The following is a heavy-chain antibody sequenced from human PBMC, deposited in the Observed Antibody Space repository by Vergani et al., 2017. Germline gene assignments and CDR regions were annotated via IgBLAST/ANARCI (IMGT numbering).Heavy chain of an antibody. D-gene: IGHD2-15*01. CDR1: GYTFTSYY. CDR2: INPSGGST. V-gene: IGHV1-46*03. J-gene: IGHJ4*02. CDR3: ARGGYCSGGSCYTHNDY. Sequence: QVQLVQSGAEVKKPGASVKVSCKASGYTFTSYYMHWVRQAPGQGLEWMGIINPSGGSTSYAQKFQGRVTMTRDTSTSTVYMVLSSLRSEDTAVYYCARGGYCSGGSCYTHNDYWGQGTLVTVSS.